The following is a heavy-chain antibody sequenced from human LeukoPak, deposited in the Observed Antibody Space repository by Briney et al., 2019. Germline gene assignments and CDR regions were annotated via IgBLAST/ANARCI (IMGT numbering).Heavy chain of an antibody. D-gene: IGHD7-27*01. CDR2: IVGDGSKA. J-gene: IGHJ4*02. Sequence: GRSLRLSCAASGFTFSTYGMQWVRQAPGKGLEWVAVIVGDGSKAHYADSVRGRFTVSRDNSKNTLYLQMNSLRAEDMAVYYCARDSITGDNSLDYWGRGTLVTVSS. CDR3: ARDSITGDNSLDY. CDR1: GFTFSTYG. V-gene: IGHV3-33*05.